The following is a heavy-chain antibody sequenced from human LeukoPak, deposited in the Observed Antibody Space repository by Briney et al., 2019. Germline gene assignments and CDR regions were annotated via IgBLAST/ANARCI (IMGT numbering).Heavy chain of an antibody. D-gene: IGHD6-19*01. CDR1: GFTFDDYA. Sequence: GGSLRLSCAASGFTFDDYAMHWVRQAPGKGLLWVSRSNTDGSITRYVDSVKGRFTISRDNAKNTVYLQMNSLRGEDTAVYYCARQGYSSGDMDVWGKGTTVTVSS. V-gene: IGHV3-74*01. J-gene: IGHJ6*03. CDR3: ARQGYSSGDMDV. CDR2: SNTDGSIT.